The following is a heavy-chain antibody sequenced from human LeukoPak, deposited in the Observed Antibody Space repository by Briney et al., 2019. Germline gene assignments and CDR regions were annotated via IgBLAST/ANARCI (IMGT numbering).Heavy chain of an antibody. Sequence: GGSLRLSCAASGFIFSSYAMTWVRQAPGKGLEWVSVVSGSGGRTYYAESVKGRFTISRDNSKNTLSLQMNSLRAEDTAVYYCARAWYSSSWGQGTLVTVSS. CDR2: VSGSGGRT. J-gene: IGHJ4*02. D-gene: IGHD6-13*01. V-gene: IGHV3-23*01. CDR3: ARAWYSSS. CDR1: GFIFSSYA.